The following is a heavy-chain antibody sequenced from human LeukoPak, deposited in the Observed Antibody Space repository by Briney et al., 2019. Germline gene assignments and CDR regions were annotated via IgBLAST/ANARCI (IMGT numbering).Heavy chain of an antibody. CDR2: ISYDGSNK. V-gene: IGHV3-30*04. CDR1: GFTSSSYA. J-gene: IGHJ4*02. D-gene: IGHD3-10*01. CDR3: ARGRYGSGSYVSAS. Sequence: GGSLRLSCAASGFTSSSYAMHWVRQAPGKGLEWVVVISYDGSNKYYADSVKGRFTISRDNSKNTLYLQMNSLRAEDAAVYYCARGRYGSGSYVSASWGQGTLVTVSS.